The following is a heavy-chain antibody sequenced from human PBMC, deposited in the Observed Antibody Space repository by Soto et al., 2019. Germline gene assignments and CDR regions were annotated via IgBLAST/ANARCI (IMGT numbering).Heavy chain of an antibody. CDR2: ISYDGSNE. J-gene: IGHJ4*02. CDR3: AKDTYFRDSSGYYVFDY. D-gene: IGHD3-22*01. CDR1: GFTFGNYG. Sequence: QVHLVESGGAVVRPGRSLRLSFEASGFTFGNYGTPWVRQPPGEGLEWVAHISYDGSNEHYTDSVKGRFTISRDNSKNMVFLHMNSLRPEDTAVYHCAKDTYFRDSSGYYVFDYWGQGTLVTVSS. V-gene: IGHV3-30*18.